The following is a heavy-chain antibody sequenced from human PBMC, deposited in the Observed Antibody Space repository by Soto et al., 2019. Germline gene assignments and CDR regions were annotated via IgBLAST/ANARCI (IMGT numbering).Heavy chain of an antibody. CDR1: GFSISTSVVG. J-gene: IGHJ5*02. Sequence: QITLKESGPTLVKPTQTLTLTCTFSGFSISTSVVGVGWIRQPPGKALEWLTLIYWDDDKRYSPSLKSRLTITKDTSKNQVVLTMTNMDPVDTATYYCAHRLVGRGFDPWGQGTLVTVSS. V-gene: IGHV2-5*02. CDR2: IYWDDDK. D-gene: IGHD3-10*01. CDR3: AHRLVGRGFDP.